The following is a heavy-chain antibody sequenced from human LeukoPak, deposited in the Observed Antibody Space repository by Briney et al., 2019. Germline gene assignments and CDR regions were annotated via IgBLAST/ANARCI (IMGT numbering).Heavy chain of an antibody. CDR1: GFTFSRYA. CDR3: AKGVAGTTYYGTDV. Sequence: GGSLRLSCAASGFTFSRYAMSWVRQAPGRGLQWVSLISGSADNTYYTDSVKGRFTISRDNSKNTLYLQVDSLRADDTAVYYCAKGVAGTTYYGTDVWGQGTTVIVSS. V-gene: IGHV3-23*01. J-gene: IGHJ6*02. CDR2: ISGSADNT. D-gene: IGHD1-1*01.